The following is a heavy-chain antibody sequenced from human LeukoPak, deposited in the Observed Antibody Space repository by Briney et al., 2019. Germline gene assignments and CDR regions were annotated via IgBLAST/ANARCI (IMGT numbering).Heavy chain of an antibody. CDR2: IYYSGST. Sequence: SSQTLSRTCTVSGGSISSGGYYWSWIRQHPGKGLEWIGYIYYSGSTYYNPSLKSRVTISVDTSKNQFSLKLSSVTAAETAVYYCARSEDCSGGSCYTVTLPDYWGQGTLVTVSS. D-gene: IGHD2-15*01. V-gene: IGHV4-31*03. J-gene: IGHJ4*02. CDR3: ARSEDCSGGSCYTVTLPDY. CDR1: GGSISSGGYY.